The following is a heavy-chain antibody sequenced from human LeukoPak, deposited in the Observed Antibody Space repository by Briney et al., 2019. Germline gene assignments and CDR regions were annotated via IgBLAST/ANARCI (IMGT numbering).Heavy chain of an antibody. CDR1: GFTFRSYA. Sequence: GGSLRLSCAVSGFTFRSYAMNWVRQAPGKGLEWVSFIYSDNTHYSYSVKGRVTISRANSKNTLYLQMNSLRAEDTAVYYCARRAGAYSHPYDYWGQGTLVTVSS. CDR3: ARRAGAYSHPYDY. CDR2: IYSDNT. J-gene: IGHJ4*02. V-gene: IGHV3-53*01. D-gene: IGHD4/OR15-4a*01.